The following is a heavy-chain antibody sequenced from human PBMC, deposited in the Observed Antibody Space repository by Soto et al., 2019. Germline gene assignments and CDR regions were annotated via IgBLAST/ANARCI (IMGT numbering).Heavy chain of an antibody. D-gene: IGHD2-15*01. V-gene: IGHV3-23*01. CDR3: AKDGTGCSGGSCYNLYYYYYMDV. J-gene: IGHJ6*03. CDR2: ISGSGGST. CDR1: GFTFSSYA. Sequence: GGSLRLSCAASGFTFSSYAMSWVRQAPGKGLEWVSAISGSGGSTYYADSVKGRFTISRDNSKNTLYLQMNSLRAEDTAVYYCAKDGTGCSGGSCYNLYYYYYMDVWGKGTTVTVSS.